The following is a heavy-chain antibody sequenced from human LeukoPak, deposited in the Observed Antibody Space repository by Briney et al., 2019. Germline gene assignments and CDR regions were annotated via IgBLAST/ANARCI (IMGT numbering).Heavy chain of an antibody. V-gene: IGHV4-39*07. J-gene: IGHJ5*02. Sequence: SETLSLTCTVSGGSISSSSYYWAWIRQPPGKGLEWIGNIYYSGTTYYNPSLKSRVTISVDTSKNQFSLKLTSVTAADMAVYYCARDPGTNWFDPWGQGTLVTVSS. D-gene: IGHD3/OR15-3a*01. CDR2: IYYSGTT. CDR1: GGSISSSSYY. CDR3: ARDPGTNWFDP.